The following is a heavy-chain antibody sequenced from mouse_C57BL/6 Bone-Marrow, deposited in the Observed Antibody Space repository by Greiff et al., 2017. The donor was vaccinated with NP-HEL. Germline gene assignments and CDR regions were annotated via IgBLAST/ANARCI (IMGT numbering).Heavy chain of an antibody. V-gene: IGHV1-50*01. CDR1: GYTFTSYW. CDR2: IDPSDSYT. J-gene: IGHJ3*01. Sequence: LVESGAELVKPGASVKLSCKASGYTFTSYWMQWVKQRPGQGLEWIGEIDPSDSYTNYNQKFKGKATLTVDTSSSTAYMQLSSLTSEDSAVYYCEIYYYGSSYVWFAYWGQGTLVTVSA. D-gene: IGHD1-1*01. CDR3: EIYYYGSSYVWFAY.